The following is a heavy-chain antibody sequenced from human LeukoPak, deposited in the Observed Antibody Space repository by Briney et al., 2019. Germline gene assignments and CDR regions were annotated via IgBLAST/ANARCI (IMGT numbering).Heavy chain of an antibody. CDR1: GGSISSGSYY. CDR2: INHSGST. CDR3: ARDRDGFHRYFFDY. V-gene: IGHV4-39*07. D-gene: IGHD5-24*01. Sequence: SETLSLTCTVSGGSISSGSYYWGWIRQPPGKGLEWIGEINHSGSTNYNPSLKSRVTISIDTSKNQFSLKLSSVTAADTAVYYCARDRDGFHRYFFDYWGQGTLVTVSS. J-gene: IGHJ4*02.